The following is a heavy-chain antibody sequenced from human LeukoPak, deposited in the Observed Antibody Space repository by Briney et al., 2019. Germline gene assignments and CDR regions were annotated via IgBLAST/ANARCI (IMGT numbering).Heavy chain of an antibody. D-gene: IGHD5-18*01. V-gene: IGHV1-2*02. J-gene: IGHJ4*02. CDR1: GYTFTSYY. CDR3: ARSSGIQLWLTDY. Sequence: ASVKVSCKASGYTFTSYYMHWVRQAPGQGLEWMGWINPNSGGTNYAQKFQGRVTMTRDTSISTAYMELSRLRSDDTAVYYCARSSGIQLWLTDYWGRGTLVTVSS. CDR2: INPNSGGT.